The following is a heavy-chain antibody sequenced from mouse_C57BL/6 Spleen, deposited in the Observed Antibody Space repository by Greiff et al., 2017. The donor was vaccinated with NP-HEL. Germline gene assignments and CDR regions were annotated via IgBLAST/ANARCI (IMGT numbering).Heavy chain of an antibody. CDR1: GYTFTSYW. D-gene: IGHD3-1*01. J-gene: IGHJ2*01. Sequence: QVQLQQSGAELVKPGASVKLSCKASGYTFTSYWMHWVKQRPGQGLEWIGMIHPNSGSTNYNEKFKSKATLTVDKSSSTAYMQLSSLTSEDSAVYYCARRGLLGDYFDYWGQGTTLTVSS. CDR3: ARRGLLGDYFDY. CDR2: IHPNSGST. V-gene: IGHV1-64*01.